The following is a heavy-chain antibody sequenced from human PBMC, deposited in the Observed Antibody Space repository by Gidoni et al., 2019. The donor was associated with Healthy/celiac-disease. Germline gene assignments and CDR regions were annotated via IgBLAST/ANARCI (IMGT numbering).Heavy chain of an antibody. D-gene: IGHD6-13*01. CDR1: GFTFSSYA. V-gene: IGHV3-30-3*01. J-gene: IGHJ6*02. CDR3: ARENSSSWLYYYYYGMDV. CDR2: ISYDGSNK. Sequence: QVQLVESGGGVVQPGRSLRLSCAASGFTFSSYAMHWVRQAPGKGLEWVAVISYDGSNKYYADSVKGRFTISRDNSKNTLYLQMNSLRAEDTAVYYCARENSSSWLYYYYYGMDVWGQGTTVTVSS.